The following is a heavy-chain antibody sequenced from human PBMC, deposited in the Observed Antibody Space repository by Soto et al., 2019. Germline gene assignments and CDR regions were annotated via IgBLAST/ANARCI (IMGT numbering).Heavy chain of an antibody. CDR1: GFTFSSYW. CDR2: IKQDGSEK. V-gene: IGHV3-7*01. D-gene: IGHD2-2*01. CDR3: ARAPVVPAAHFDY. Sequence: EVQLVESGGGLVQPGGSLRLSCAASGFTFSSYWMSWVRQAPGKGLEWVANIKQDGSEKYYVDSVKVRFTISRDNAKNSLYLQMNSLRAEDTAVYYCARAPVVPAAHFDYWGQGTLVTVSS. J-gene: IGHJ4*02.